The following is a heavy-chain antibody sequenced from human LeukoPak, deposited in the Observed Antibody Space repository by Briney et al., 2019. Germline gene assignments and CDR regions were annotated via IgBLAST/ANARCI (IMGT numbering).Heavy chain of an antibody. CDR2: ISGSGGST. V-gene: IGHV3-23*01. CDR1: GFTFSSYA. D-gene: IGHD1-26*01. Sequence: GGSLRLSCAASGFTFSSYAMHWVRQAPGKGLEWVSAISGSGGSTYYADSVKGRFTISRDNSKNTLYLQMNSLRAEDTAVYYCAKLVGATGTFWFDPWGQGTLVTVSS. CDR3: AKLVGATGTFWFDP. J-gene: IGHJ5*02.